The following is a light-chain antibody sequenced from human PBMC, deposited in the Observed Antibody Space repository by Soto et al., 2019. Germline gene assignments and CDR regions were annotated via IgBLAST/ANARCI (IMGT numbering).Light chain of an antibody. V-gene: IGKV1-5*01. Sequence: DIQMTQSPSTLSALVGDRVTITCRASQNIGTWLAWYQQKPGQAPKLLIYEGSTLEGGVPSRFSGSGSGTEFTLTISSLQPDDFATYYCQQYNSYLLTFGGGTKVEIQ. J-gene: IGKJ4*01. CDR2: EGS. CDR1: QNIGTW. CDR3: QQYNSYLLT.